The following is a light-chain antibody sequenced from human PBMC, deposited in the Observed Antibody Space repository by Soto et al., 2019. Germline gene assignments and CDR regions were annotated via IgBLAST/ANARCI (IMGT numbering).Light chain of an antibody. CDR3: SSYTSGTTPIV. CDR1: SGDVGGYIY. V-gene: IGLV2-14*01. J-gene: IGLJ1*01. CDR2: EVS. Sequence: QSVLTQPASVSGSPGQSITISCTGTSGDVGGYIYVSWYQQHPGKAPKLMIYEVSYRPSGVSNRFSGSKSGNTASLTISGLQAEDEAYYYCSSYTSGTTPIVFGTGTKVTVL.